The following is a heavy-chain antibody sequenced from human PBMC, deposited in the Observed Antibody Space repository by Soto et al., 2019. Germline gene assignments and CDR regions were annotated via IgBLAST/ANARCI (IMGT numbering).Heavy chain of an antibody. J-gene: IGHJ5*02. Sequence: QVQLQESGPGLVKPSGTLSLTCAVSGGSISTTHWWTWVRQPPGKGLERIGEIYHSWSTNYNPSLKSRVTISVDNSKNQFSLKLSFVTAADKAVYYCARNSYYDPYLFDPWCQVTLVTVSS. D-gene: IGHD3-22*01. V-gene: IGHV4-4*02. CDR1: GGSISTTHW. CDR3: ARNSYYDPYLFDP. CDR2: IYHSWST.